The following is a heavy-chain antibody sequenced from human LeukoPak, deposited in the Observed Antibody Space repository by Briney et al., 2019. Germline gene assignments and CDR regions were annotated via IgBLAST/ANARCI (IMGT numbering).Heavy chain of an antibody. Sequence: QAPGXXLEWXGWXSAYNGNTNYAQKLQGRVTMTTDTSTSTAYMELRSLRSDDTAVYYCARAFYYYDSSGYYLSAFDIWGQGTMVTVSS. CDR3: ARAFYYYDSSGYYLSAFDI. V-gene: IGHV1-18*01. D-gene: IGHD3-22*01. J-gene: IGHJ3*02. CDR2: XSAYNGNT.